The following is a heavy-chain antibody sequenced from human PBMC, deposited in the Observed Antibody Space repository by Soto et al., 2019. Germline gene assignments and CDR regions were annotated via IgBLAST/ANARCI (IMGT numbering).Heavy chain of an antibody. V-gene: IGHV4-31*03. J-gene: IGHJ6*02. Sequence: QVQLQESGPGLVKPSQTLSLTCTVSGGSISSGGYYWSWIRQHPGKGLEWIGYIYYSGSTYYNPSLKSRVTISVDTSKNQFSLKLSSVTAADTAVYYCAREVAATLTYYGMDVWGQGTTVTVSS. D-gene: IGHD2-15*01. CDR3: AREVAATLTYYGMDV. CDR2: IYYSGST. CDR1: GGSISSGGYY.